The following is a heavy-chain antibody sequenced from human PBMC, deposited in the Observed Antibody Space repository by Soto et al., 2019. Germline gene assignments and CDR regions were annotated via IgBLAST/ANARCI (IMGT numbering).Heavy chain of an antibody. V-gene: IGHV3-53*01. CDR3: ARVQRITGTTGGGYYYSYGMDV. CDR1: GFTVSSDY. CDR2: IYSGDST. Sequence: GGSLRLSCAPSGFTVSSDYLSWVRHAPGKGLEWVSVIYSGDSTYYADSLKGRFTISRDNSKNPPYLQMNSLSAKDTAVYYCARVQRITGTTGGGYYYSYGMDVWGQGTTVTVSS. J-gene: IGHJ6*02. D-gene: IGHD1-20*01.